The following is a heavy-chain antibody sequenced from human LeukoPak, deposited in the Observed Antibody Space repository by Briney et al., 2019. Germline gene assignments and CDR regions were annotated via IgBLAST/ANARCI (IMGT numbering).Heavy chain of an antibody. D-gene: IGHD4-11*01. V-gene: IGHV3-48*01. J-gene: IGHJ4*02. Sequence: GGSLRLSCAASGFTFSSYSMNWVRQAPGKGLEWVSYISSSSSTIYYADRVKGRFTISRDNAKNSLYLQMNSLRAEDTAVYYCAYTVTTGYWGQGILVTVSS. CDR2: ISSSSSTI. CDR3: AYTVTTGY. CDR1: GFTFSSYS.